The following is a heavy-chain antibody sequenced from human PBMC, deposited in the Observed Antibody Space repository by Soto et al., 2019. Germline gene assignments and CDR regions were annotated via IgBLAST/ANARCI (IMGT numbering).Heavy chain of an antibody. J-gene: IGHJ4*02. V-gene: IGHV3-30-3*01. CDR2: ISYDGSNK. CDR3: ARDPTPLSFWSGYYTNSSFFDY. CDR1: GFTFSSYA. D-gene: IGHD3-3*01. Sequence: QVQLVESGGGVVQPGRSLRLSCAASGFTFSSYAMHWVRQAPGKGLEWVAVISYDGSNKYYADSVKGRFTISRDNSKNTLYLQITSLRDEDTAVYYCARDPTPLSFWSGYYTNSSFFDYWGQGTLVTVSS.